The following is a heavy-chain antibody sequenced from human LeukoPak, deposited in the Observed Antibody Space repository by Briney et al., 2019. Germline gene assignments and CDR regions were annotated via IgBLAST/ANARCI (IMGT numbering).Heavy chain of an antibody. J-gene: IGHJ4*02. V-gene: IGHV3-74*01. D-gene: IGHD3-9*01. Sequence: AGGSLRLSCTASGFTFSNYYMHWVRQAPGEGRVWVSRNSADGTTTTSADSVKGRFTVSRDNAQNSLYLQMNSLRVEDTGIYYCAREITIYFDTSGYVENDSWGQGTLVTVSA. CDR2: NSADGTTT. CDR3: AREITIYFDTSGYVENDS. CDR1: GFTFSNYY.